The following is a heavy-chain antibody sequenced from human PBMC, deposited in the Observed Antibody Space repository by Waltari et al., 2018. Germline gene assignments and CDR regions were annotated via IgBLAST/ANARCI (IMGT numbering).Heavy chain of an antibody. CDR3: ARDPGYCGGDCYLG. D-gene: IGHD2-21*01. V-gene: IGHV3-53*01. Sequence: EVQLVESGGGLIQPGGSLRLSCAASGFTVSSNYMSWVRQAPGKWLECVSVIYSCGSTYYADSVKGRFTISRDNSKNTLYLQMNSLIAEDTAVYYCARDPGYCGGDCYLGWGQGTLVTVSS. CDR2: IYSCGST. CDR1: GFTVSSNY. J-gene: IGHJ4*02.